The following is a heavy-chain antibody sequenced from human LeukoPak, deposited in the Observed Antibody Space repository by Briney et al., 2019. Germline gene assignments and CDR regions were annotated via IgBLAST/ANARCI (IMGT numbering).Heavy chain of an antibody. D-gene: IGHD3-3*01. CDR1: GFTFSSYA. CDR2: ISGSGGST. CDR3: ARALNDFWSGYFLKSAFDI. V-gene: IGHV3-23*01. Sequence: GGSLRLSCAASGFTFSSYAMSWVRQAPGKGLEWVSAISGSGGSTYYADSVKGRFTISRDNSKNTLYLQMNSLRAEDTAVYYCARALNDFWSGYFLKSAFDIWGQGTMVTVSS. J-gene: IGHJ3*02.